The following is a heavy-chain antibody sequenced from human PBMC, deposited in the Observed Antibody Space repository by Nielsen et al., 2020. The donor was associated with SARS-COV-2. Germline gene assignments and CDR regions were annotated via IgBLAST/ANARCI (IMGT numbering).Heavy chain of an antibody. Sequence: SETLSLTCAVSGGSFSGYYWSWIRQPPGQGLEWIGEINHSGSTNYNPSLKSRVTISVDTSKNQFSLKLSSVTAADTAVYYCARDPTTYYDFWSGYYYGMDIWGQGTTVTVSS. V-gene: IGHV4-34*01. CDR3: ARDPTTYYDFWSGYYYGMDI. D-gene: IGHD3-3*01. CDR1: GGSFSGYY. J-gene: IGHJ6*02. CDR2: INHSGST.